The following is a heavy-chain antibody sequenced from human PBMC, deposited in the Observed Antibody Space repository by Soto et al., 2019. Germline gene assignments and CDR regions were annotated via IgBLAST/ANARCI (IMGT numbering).Heavy chain of an antibody. CDR3: ARETYHYDSSGYSGLDV. CDR1: GYSFTSYG. CDR2: ISAYNGNT. V-gene: IGHV1-18*01. J-gene: IGHJ6*02. D-gene: IGHD3-22*01. Sequence: QVQLVQSGAEVKKPGASVKVSCKASGYSFTSYGISWVRQAPGQGLEWMGWISAYNGNTNYAQKFQARVTMTTDTSTKTAYMELRSLRSDDTAVYYCARETYHYDSSGYSGLDVWGQGTTVTVSS.